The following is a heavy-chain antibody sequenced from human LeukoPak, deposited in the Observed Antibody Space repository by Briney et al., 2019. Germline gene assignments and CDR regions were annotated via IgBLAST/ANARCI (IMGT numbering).Heavy chain of an antibody. CDR1: GFTFSSYS. CDR2: ISSSSSYI. V-gene: IGHV3-21*01. Sequence: GGSLRLSCAASGFTFSSYSMNGVRQAPGKGLEWVSSISSSSSYIYYADSVKGRFTISRANAKNSLYLQMNSLRAEDTAVYYCASASDYYYYYMDVWGKGTTVTVSS. CDR3: ASASDYYYYYMDV. J-gene: IGHJ6*03.